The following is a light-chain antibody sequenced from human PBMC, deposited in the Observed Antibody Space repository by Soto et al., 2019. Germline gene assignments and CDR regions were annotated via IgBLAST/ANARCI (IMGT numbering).Light chain of an antibody. J-gene: IGLJ1*01. V-gene: IGLV2-18*01. CDR3: SVYTRTSTYV. CDR1: IDDVTAYYR. Sequence: QSALTQPPSVSGSPGQSVTSSCSGTIDDVTAYYRVSWYQQTPGTAPKLMIYDVSNRPSGVPDRFSGSRSGNTASLTISGLQAEDEGDYYCSVYTRTSTYVFGTGTKVTVL. CDR2: DVS.